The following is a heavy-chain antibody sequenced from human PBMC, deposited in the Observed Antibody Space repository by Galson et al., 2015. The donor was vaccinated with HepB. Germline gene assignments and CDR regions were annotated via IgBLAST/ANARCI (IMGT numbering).Heavy chain of an antibody. CDR1: GGSFSGYY. D-gene: IGHD6-6*01. J-gene: IGHJ4*02. CDR2: INHSGST. Sequence: TLSLTCAVYGGSFSGYYWSWIRQPPGKGLEWIGEINHSGSTNYNPSLKSRVTISVDTSKNQFSLKLSSVTAADTAVYYCAGEYSSFHRSGLDYWGQGTLVTVSS. CDR3: AGEYSSFHRSGLDY. V-gene: IGHV4-34*01.